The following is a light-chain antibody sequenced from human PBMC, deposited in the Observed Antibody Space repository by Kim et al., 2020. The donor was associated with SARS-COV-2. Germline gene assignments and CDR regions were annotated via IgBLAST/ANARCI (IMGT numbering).Light chain of an antibody. CDR3: CSYAGSDTDV. J-gene: IGLJ1*01. V-gene: IGLV2-11*01. CDR2: DVY. CDR1: SGDVGGYNS. Sequence: QSVLTQPRSVSASLGQSVTISCAGTSGDVGGYNSVSWYQQHPGKAPKLVIYDVYKRPSGVPDRFSGSKSGNTATLTISELQADDEADYHCCSYAGSDTDVFGTGTKVTVL.